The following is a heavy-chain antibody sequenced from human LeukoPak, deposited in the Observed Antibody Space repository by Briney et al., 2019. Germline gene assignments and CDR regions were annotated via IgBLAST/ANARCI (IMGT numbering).Heavy chain of an antibody. CDR2: IYSGGGT. V-gene: IGHV4-31*03. CDR1: GGSISSGGYY. CDR3: VRDGGNWDVDY. D-gene: IGHD3-16*01. J-gene: IGHJ4*02. Sequence: SQTLSLTCTVSGGSISSGGYYWSWIRQHPGKGLEWIGSIYSGGGTHYNPSLNSRLTISADTSKNQFSLNLRSVTAADTAVYFCVRDGGNWDVDYWGQGTLVTVSS.